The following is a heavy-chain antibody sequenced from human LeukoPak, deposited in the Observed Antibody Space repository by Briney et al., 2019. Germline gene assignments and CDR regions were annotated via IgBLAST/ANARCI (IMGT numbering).Heavy chain of an antibody. CDR3: ARARVPYAYYFDY. V-gene: IGHV4-59*01. CDR1: GGSLSPYY. Sequence: PSETLSLTCTVSGGSLSPYYWSWIRQTPGKGLEWIGYIFYSGSTNYNPSLKSRVTISVDTSKNQFSLKLTSVTPADTAVYYCARARVPYAYYFDYWGQGTLVTVSS. J-gene: IGHJ4*02. D-gene: IGHD2-2*01. CDR2: IFYSGST.